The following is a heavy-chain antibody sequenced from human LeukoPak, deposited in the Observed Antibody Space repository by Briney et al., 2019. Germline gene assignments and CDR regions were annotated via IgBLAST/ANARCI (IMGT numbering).Heavy chain of an antibody. Sequence: SETLSLTCTVSGGSISSYYWSWIRQPPGKGLEWIGYIYYSGSTNYNPSLKSRVSISVDTSKNQFSLKLSSVTAADTAVYYCARGYYYDSSGYVAAFDIWGQGTMVTVSS. J-gene: IGHJ3*02. CDR3: ARGYYYDSSGYVAAFDI. V-gene: IGHV4-59*01. D-gene: IGHD3-22*01. CDR2: IYYSGST. CDR1: GGSISSYY.